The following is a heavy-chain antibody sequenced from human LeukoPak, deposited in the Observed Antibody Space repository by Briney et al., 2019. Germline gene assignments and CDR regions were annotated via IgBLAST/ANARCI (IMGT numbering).Heavy chain of an antibody. Sequence: PGRSLRLSCAASGFTFSTNGMHWVRQAPGKGLEWVAVISYDGSNKYYADSVKGRFTISRDNSKNTLYLQMNSLRAEDTAVYYCASGPLTYSSDWYEMGYWGQGTLVTVSS. V-gene: IGHV3-33*05. J-gene: IGHJ4*02. D-gene: IGHD6-19*01. CDR3: ASGPLTYSSDWYEMGY. CDR1: GFTFSTNG. CDR2: ISYDGSNK.